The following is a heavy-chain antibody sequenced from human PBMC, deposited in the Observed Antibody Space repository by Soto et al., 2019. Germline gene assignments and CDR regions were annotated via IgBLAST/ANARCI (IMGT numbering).Heavy chain of an antibody. V-gene: IGHV3-23*01. J-gene: IGHJ4*02. CDR2: VDGSGGDT. D-gene: IGHD2-15*01. CDR3: AKEIFAAANAATSAFDL. Sequence: GGSLRLSCAASGFTFSSHAMGWLRQAPGTGPEWVAFVDGSGGDTSYADSVKGRFIVSRDNSDNSLFLHMNSLRAEDTVRYFCAKEIFAAANAATSAFDLWGQGTLVTVSS. CDR1: GFTFSSHA.